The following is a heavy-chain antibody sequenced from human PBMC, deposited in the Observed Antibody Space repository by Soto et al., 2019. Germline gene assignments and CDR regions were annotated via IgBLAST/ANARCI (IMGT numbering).Heavy chain of an antibody. CDR3: ARSTQIAARPSPYYGMDV. D-gene: IGHD6-6*01. Sequence: PSETLSLTCTVSGCSISSYYWSWIRQPPGKGLEWIGYIYYSGSTNYNPSLKSRVTISVDTSKNQFSLKLSSVTAADTAVYYCARSTQIAARPSPYYGMDVWGQGTTVTVSS. V-gene: IGHV4-59*01. CDR2: IYYSGST. CDR1: GCSISSYY. J-gene: IGHJ6*02.